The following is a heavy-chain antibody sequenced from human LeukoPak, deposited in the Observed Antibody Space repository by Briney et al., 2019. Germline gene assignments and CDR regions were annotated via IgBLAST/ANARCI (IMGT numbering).Heavy chain of an antibody. CDR3: ARGGMDHAFDV. D-gene: IGHD3-16*01. V-gene: IGHV3-74*01. CDR1: GFNFAAYW. Sequence: GGSLRLSCTASGFNFAAYWMHWVRQVPGKGLVWVSRVDNDGKKTVYADSVQGRFTVSRDNAKNSVYLQINGLKAEDTAVYYCARGGMDHAFDVWGEGTMVTVAS. J-gene: IGHJ3*01. CDR2: VDNDGKKT.